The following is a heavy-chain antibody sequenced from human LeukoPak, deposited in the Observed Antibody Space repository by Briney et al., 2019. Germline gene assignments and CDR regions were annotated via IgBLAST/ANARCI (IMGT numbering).Heavy chain of an antibody. J-gene: IGHJ3*01. CDR3: ARRYGTASDVFDF. D-gene: IGHD1-26*01. CDR1: GYTFTNYW. V-gene: IGHV5-51*01. Sequence: GESLKISCKGSGYTFTNYWIGWVRQMPGKGLEWMGIIWPSDSDTRYSPSFQGQVTISADKSINTAYLQWSSLKASDSAIYYCARRYGTASDVFDFWGQGTMVTV. CDR2: IWPSDSDT.